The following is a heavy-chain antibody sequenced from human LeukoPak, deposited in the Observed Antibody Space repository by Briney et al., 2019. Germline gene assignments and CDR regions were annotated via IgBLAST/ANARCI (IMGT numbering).Heavy chain of an antibody. CDR3: ARHLRGSGRYGGY. J-gene: IGHJ4*02. CDR1: GSSISSDD. V-gene: IGHV4-59*08. Sequence: PSETLSLTCVVSGSSISSDDLSWIRQPPGKGLEWIGYIFFSGSTNYNPSLKSRVTMSVDTSKNQFSLKLSSVTAADTAVYYCARHLRGSGRYGGYWGQGTLVTVSS. D-gene: IGHD6-19*01. CDR2: IFFSGST.